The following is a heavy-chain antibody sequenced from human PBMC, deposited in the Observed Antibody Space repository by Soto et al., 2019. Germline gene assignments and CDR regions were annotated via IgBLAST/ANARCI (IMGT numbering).Heavy chain of an antibody. CDR2: INAGNGNT. CDR1: GYTFTSYA. CDR3: AYYSGYDLGPFDY. D-gene: IGHD5-12*01. V-gene: IGHV1-3*01. J-gene: IGHJ4*02. Sequence: ASVKVSCKASGYTFTSYAMHWVRQAPGQRLEWMGWINAGNGNTKYSQKFQGRVTITRDTSASTAYMELSSLRSEDTAVYYCAYYSGYDLGPFDYWGQGTLVTVS.